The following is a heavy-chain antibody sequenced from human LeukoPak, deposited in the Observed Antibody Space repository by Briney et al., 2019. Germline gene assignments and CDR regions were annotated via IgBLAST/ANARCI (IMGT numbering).Heavy chain of an antibody. CDR3: ARGDSSSWYGVNWFDP. CDR1: GFTFSSYE. D-gene: IGHD6-13*01. V-gene: IGHV3-48*03. CDR2: ISSSGSTI. J-gene: IGHJ5*02. Sequence: GGSLILSCSACGFTFSSYEMNWVRQAPGKGLEWFSYISSSGSTIYYADSVKGRFTISRENAKNSLYLQMNSMRAEDTAVYYCARGDSSSWYGVNWFDPWGQGTLVTVSP.